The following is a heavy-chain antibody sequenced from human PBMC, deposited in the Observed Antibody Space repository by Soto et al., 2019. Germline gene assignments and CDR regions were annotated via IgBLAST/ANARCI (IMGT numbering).Heavy chain of an antibody. CDR1: GGSVSSYY. CDR3: ASNTYTYGDSNF. Sequence: PSETLSLTCTVSGGSVSSYYWSWIRQPPGKGLEWIGYIYYSGSTNYNPSLKSRVTISVDTSKNQFSLKLSSVTAADTAVYYCASNTYTYGDSNFWGQGTTVTSP. D-gene: IGHD4-17*01. V-gene: IGHV4-59*02. J-gene: IGHJ6*02. CDR2: IYYSGST.